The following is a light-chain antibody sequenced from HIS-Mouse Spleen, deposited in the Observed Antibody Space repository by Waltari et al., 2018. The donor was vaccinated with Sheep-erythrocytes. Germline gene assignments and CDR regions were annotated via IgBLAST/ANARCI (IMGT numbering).Light chain of an antibody. CDR3: CSYAGSSTPWV. CDR1: SSDVGSYNL. Sequence: QSALTQPASVSGSPGQSITISCTGTSSDVGSYNLVSWYQQHPGKAPKLLMYAGSKRPSGVSNRFSGSKSGNTASLTISGLQAEYEADYYCCSYAGSSTPWVFGGGTKLTVL. CDR2: AGS. V-gene: IGLV2-23*01. J-gene: IGLJ3*02.